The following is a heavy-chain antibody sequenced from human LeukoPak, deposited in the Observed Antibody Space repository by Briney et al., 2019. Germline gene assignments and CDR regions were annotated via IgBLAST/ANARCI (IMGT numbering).Heavy chain of an antibody. CDR3: ATTIKDYYGSGSFFDY. J-gene: IGHJ4*02. CDR2: FDPEDGET. Sequence: GASVTVSCKVSGYTLTELSMHWVRQAPGKGLEWMGGFDPEDGETIYAQKFQGRVTMTEDTSTDTAYMELSSLRSEDTAVYYCATTIKDYYGSGSFFDYWGQGTLVTVSS. D-gene: IGHD3-10*01. V-gene: IGHV1-24*01. CDR1: GYTLTELS.